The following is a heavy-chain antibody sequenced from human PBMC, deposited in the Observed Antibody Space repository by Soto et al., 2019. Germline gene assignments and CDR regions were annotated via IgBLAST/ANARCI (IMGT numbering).Heavy chain of an antibody. J-gene: IGHJ6*03. Sequence: PSQTLSLTCAISGDSVSSNSAAWNWIRQSPSGGLEWLGRTYYRSRWYNDYAVSVRSRITINPDTSKNQFSLKLSSVTAADTAVYYCARGITIFGVVKKTEPYYYYMDVWGKGTTVTVSS. CDR3: ARGITIFGVVKKTEPYYYYMDV. V-gene: IGHV6-1*01. CDR2: TYYRSRWYN. CDR1: GDSVSSNSAA. D-gene: IGHD3-3*01.